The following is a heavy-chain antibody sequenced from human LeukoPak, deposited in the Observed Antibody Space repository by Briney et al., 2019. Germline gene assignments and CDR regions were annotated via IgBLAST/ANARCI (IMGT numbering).Heavy chain of an antibody. CDR3: GRIHRDSGSPTWFY. J-gene: IGHJ4*02. CDR1: GGSISSSSYY. D-gene: IGHD3-10*01. Sequence: PSETLSLTCTVSGGSISSSSYYWGWIRQPPGKGLEWIGSIYYSGSIYYNPSLKSRVTISVDTSKNQFSLKLSSVTAADTAVYYCGRIHRDSGSPTWFYWGQGTLVTVSS. CDR2: IYYSGSI. V-gene: IGHV4-39*07.